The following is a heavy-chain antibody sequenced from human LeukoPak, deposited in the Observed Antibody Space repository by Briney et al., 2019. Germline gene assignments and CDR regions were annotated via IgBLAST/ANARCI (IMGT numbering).Heavy chain of an antibody. CDR2: IYHSGST. CDR3: ARDRTYYYDSSGYYSYYYYGMDV. Sequence: PSETLSLTCTVSGGSISSYYWSWIRQPPGKGLEWIGYIYHSGSTYYNPSLKSRVTISVDTSKNQFSLKLSSVTAADTAVYYCARDRTYYYDSSGYYSYYYYGMDVWGQGTTVTVSS. J-gene: IGHJ6*02. V-gene: IGHV4-59*06. CDR1: GGSISSYY. D-gene: IGHD3-22*01.